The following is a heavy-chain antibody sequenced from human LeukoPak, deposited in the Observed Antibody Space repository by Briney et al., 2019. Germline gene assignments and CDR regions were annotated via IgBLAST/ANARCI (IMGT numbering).Heavy chain of an antibody. J-gene: IGHJ5*02. V-gene: IGHV1-46*01. D-gene: IGHD3-10*01. CDR1: GGTFSSYA. CDR3: ARGLWFRELARGNWFDP. Sequence: GASVKVSCKASGGTFSSYAISWVRQAPGQGLEWMGIINPSGSSTSYAQKFQGRVTMTRDTSTSTVYMELSSLRSEDTAVYYCARGLWFRELARGNWFDPWGQGTLVTVSS. CDR2: INPSGSST.